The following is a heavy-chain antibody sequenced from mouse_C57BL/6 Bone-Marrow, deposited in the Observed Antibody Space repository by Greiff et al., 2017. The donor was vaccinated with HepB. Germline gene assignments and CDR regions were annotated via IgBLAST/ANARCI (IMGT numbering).Heavy chain of an antibody. J-gene: IGHJ4*01. D-gene: IGHD3-2*02. CDR2: ILPGSGST. V-gene: IGHV1-9*01. Sequence: QVQLQQSGAELMKPGASVKLSCKATGYTFTGYWIEWVKQRPGHGLEWIGEILPGSGSTNYNEKFKGKATFTADTSSNTADMQLSSLTTEDSAIYYCAGIGQLKLRGKAFDYWGQGTSVTVSS. CDR3: AGIGQLKLRGKAFDY. CDR1: GYTFTGYW.